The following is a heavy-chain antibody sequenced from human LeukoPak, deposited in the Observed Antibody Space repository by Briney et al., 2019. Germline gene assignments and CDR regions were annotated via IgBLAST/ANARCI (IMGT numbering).Heavy chain of an antibody. Sequence: GGSLRLSCPAAAYKFSRYSMHWVSQAPGKGMGWVAFIRTDGSNNNNADSVKGRFTLSRDNTKNTLYLQMSSLTAEHTAVSFYAASYAGGSWVQGSSFDHWGQGTLVTVSS. J-gene: IGHJ4*02. CDR1: AYKFSRYS. V-gene: IGHV3-30*02. CDR2: IRTDGSNN. D-gene: IGHD5-24*01. CDR3: AASYAGGSWVQGSSFDH.